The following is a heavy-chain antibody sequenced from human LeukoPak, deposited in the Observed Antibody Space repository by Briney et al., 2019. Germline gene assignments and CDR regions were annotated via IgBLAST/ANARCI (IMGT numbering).Heavy chain of an antibody. CDR3: ARSLRGYSGYAYFDY. V-gene: IGHV1-2*02. J-gene: IGHJ4*02. CDR1: GYIFTGYY. D-gene: IGHD5-12*01. Sequence: ASVKVSCKASGYIFTGYYMHWVRQAPGQGLEWMGWINPNSGGTNYAQKFQGRVTMTRDTSISTAYMELSRLRSDDTAVYYCARSLRGYSGYAYFDYWGQGTLVTVSS. CDR2: INPNSGGT.